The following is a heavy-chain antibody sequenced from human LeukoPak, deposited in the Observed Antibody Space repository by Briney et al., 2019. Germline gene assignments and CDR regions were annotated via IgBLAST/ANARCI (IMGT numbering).Heavy chain of an antibody. J-gene: IGHJ3*02. CDR3: ARAWPTYYYDSSARQDAFDI. D-gene: IGHD3-22*01. CDR2: INHSGST. Sequence: SETLSLTCAVYSGSFSGYYWSWIRQPPGKGLEWIGEINHSGSTNYNPSLKSRVTISVDTSKNQFSLKLSSVTAADTAVYYCARAWPTYYYDSSARQDAFDIWGQGTMVTVSS. CDR1: SGSFSGYY. V-gene: IGHV4-34*01.